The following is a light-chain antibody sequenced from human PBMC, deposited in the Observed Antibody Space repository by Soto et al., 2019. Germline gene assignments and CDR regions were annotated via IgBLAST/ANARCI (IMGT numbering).Light chain of an antibody. V-gene: IGKV3-15*01. CDR3: QQYNEFQYT. Sequence: VVMTQSPATLSVSPGERVTLSCRASQSVNTNVAWYHQRPGQTPRLLMYSASARTTGVPARFSGSGSGIEFTLTISSLQSEDVGVYYCQQYNEFQYTFGQGTRLDI. J-gene: IGKJ2*01. CDR1: QSVNTN. CDR2: SAS.